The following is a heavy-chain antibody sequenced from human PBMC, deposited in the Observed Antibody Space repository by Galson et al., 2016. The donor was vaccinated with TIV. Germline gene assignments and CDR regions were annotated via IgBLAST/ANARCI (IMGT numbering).Heavy chain of an antibody. Sequence: ETMSLTCAVYGGSFSNYYWNWIRHSPGKGLEWIGEINDSGSTKYNPSLKSRVSISVDTSKNQFSLRLTSVNAADTAVYYCARGRYLRTHYYGSGRDFDYWAQGTLVTVSS. CDR2: INDSGST. V-gene: IGHV4-34*01. D-gene: IGHD3-10*01. CDR3: ARGRYLRTHYYGSGRDFDY. J-gene: IGHJ4*02. CDR1: GGSFSNYY.